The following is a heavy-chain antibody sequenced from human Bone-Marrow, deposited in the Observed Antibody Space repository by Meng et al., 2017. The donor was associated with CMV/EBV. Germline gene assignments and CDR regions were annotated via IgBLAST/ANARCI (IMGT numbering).Heavy chain of an antibody. Sequence: GESLKISCAASGFTLSNAWMSWVPQAPGKGLEWVGRIKSKTDGGTTDYAAPVKGRFTISRDDSKNTLYLQMNSLKTEDTAVYYCTTPELRFLESHYYYYYGMDVWGQGTTVTVSS. CDR1: GFTLSNAW. CDR3: TTPELRFLESHYYYYYGMDV. V-gene: IGHV3-15*01. CDR2: IKSKTDGGTT. D-gene: IGHD3-3*01. J-gene: IGHJ6*02.